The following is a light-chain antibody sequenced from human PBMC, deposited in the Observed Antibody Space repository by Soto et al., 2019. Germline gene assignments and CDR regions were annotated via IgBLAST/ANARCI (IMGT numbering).Light chain of an antibody. V-gene: IGKV3-11*01. CDR2: DTS. J-gene: IGKJ1*01. Sequence: EIVLTQSPATLSLSPGERATLSCRASQSVSRNLAWYQQKPGQAPRLLIYDTSNRATGIPARFSGSGSGTDFTLTISSLEPEDFAVYYCQRRSDWPKTFGQGTKVEIQ. CDR3: QRRSDWPKT. CDR1: QSVSRN.